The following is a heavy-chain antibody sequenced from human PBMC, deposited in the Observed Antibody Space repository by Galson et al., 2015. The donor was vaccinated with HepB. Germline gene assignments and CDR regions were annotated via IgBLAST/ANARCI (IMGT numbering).Heavy chain of an antibody. J-gene: IGHJ4*02. CDR3: AKCTSSASCYTPVDY. V-gene: IGHV3-23*01. CDR1: GFAFSSYA. CDR2: ITGSGDST. D-gene: IGHD2-2*02. Sequence: SLRLSCAASGFAFSSYAMSWVRQAPGKGLEWVSAITGSGDSTYSADSVKGRFTISRDNSKNTLYLQMNSLGAEDTAVYYCAKCTSSASCYTPVDYWGQGTLVTVSS.